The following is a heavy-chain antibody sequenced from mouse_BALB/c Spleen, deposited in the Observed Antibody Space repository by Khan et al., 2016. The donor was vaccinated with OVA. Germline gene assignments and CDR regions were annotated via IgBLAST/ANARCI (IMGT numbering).Heavy chain of an antibody. J-gene: IGHJ1*01. Sequence: EVQLQESGPGLVKPSQSLSLTYSVTGYSITSGYRWNWIRQFPGNKLEWMGYISYDGSNNYNPSLKNRISITRDTSKNHFFLQLSSVPTEDTATYYWARGGAVVTYWYFDVWGAGTTVTVSS. V-gene: IGHV3-6*02. CDR3: ARGGAVVTYWYFDV. D-gene: IGHD1-1*01. CDR1: GYSITSGYR. CDR2: ISYDGSN.